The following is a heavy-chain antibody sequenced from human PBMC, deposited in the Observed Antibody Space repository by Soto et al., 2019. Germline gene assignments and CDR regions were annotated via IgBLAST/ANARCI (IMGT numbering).Heavy chain of an antibody. V-gene: IGHV3-30*18. Sequence: GGSLRLSCVGSGFTFSSYGMHWVRQAPGKGLECVAVISDTGSSHYYAASVEGRFTISRENSKNTLSLHMDRLRVEDTAVYYCAKDRGGDCPDNSCYFGADYWGQGTPVTVSS. D-gene: IGHD2-2*01. J-gene: IGHJ4*02. CDR3: AKDRGGDCPDNSCYFGADY. CDR1: GFTFSSYG. CDR2: ISDTGSSH.